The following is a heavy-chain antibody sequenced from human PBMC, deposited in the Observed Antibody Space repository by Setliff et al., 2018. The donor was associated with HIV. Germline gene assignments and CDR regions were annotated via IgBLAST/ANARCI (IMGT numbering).Heavy chain of an antibody. Sequence: ASVKVSCKASGYTFINNYIHWVRQAPGQGLEWMGLINPTGDITFYPQKFQARVTMTRDTSVSSTYMELSRVRSDDTAVYYCAREELRGTKVFDIWGQGTMVTVSS. D-gene: IGHD3-10*01. CDR3: AREELRGTKVFDI. CDR2: INPTGDIT. V-gene: IGHV1-46*01. J-gene: IGHJ3*02. CDR1: GYTFINNY.